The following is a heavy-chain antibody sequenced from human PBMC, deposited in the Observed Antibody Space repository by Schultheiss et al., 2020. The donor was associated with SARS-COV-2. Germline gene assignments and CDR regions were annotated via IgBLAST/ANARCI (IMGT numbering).Heavy chain of an antibody. CDR1: GFTFSSYS. J-gene: IGHJ6*02. CDR2: ISSSSSYI. D-gene: IGHD2-2*01. CDR3: ARTPTIVVVPAAGRYGMDV. Sequence: GGSLRLSCAASGFTFSSYSMNWVRQAPGKGLEWVSSISSSSSYIYYADSVKGRFTISRDNSKNTLYLQMNSLRAEDTAVYYCARTPTIVVVPAAGRYGMDVWGQGTTVTVSS. V-gene: IGHV3-21*04.